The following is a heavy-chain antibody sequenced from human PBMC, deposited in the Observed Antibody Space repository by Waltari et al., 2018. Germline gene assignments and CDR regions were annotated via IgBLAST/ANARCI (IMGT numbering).Heavy chain of an antibody. Sequence: QVQLVQSGAEVKKPGASVKVSCKASGYTFTSYAMHWVRQAPGQRLEWMGWINPGNGNTKYSQKFRVRVTITRKTSASKAYMELSILRSEDTAVYYCARAGAGGGWGGPFDYWGQGTLVTVSS. V-gene: IGHV1-3*01. J-gene: IGHJ4*02. CDR3: ARAGAGGGWGGPFDY. CDR1: GYTFTSYA. CDR2: INPGNGNT. D-gene: IGHD2-8*02.